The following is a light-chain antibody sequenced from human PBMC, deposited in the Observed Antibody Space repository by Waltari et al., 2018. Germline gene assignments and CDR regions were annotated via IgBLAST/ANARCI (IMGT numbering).Light chain of an antibody. Sequence: NCKSSRNLLYSPNNKDFLAWYQQKPGQPPKLLIYGASTRESGVPDRFTGSGSGTDFSLTISSLQAEDVAVYYCQQYYDTPYTFGQGTKLEIK. CDR1: RNLLYSPNNKDF. CDR2: GAS. CDR3: QQYYDTPYT. V-gene: IGKV4-1*01. J-gene: IGKJ2*01.